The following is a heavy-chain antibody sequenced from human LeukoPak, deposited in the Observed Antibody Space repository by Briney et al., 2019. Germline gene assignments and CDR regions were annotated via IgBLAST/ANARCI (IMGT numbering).Heavy chain of an antibody. V-gene: IGHV3-11*01. CDR3: ATFRDGYNLNYFDY. CDR2: ISSSGSTT. D-gene: IGHD5-24*01. J-gene: IGHJ4*02. Sequence: PGGSLRLSCAASGFTFSDYYMSWIRQAPGKGLEWVSYISSSGSTTYYADSVKGRFTISRDNAKNSLYLQMNSLRAEDTAVYYCATFRDGYNLNYFDYWGQGTLVTVSS. CDR1: GFTFSDYY.